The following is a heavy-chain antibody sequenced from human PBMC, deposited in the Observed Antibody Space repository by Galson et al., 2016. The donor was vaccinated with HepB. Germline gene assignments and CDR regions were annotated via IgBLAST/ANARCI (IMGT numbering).Heavy chain of an antibody. CDR2: IRGSGGGI. Sequence: SLRLSCAGSGFTFATYPMSWVRQAPGKGLEWVSGIRGSGGGIDYANSVKGRFTISRDNSKNTQYLQMNSLRAEDTAVYYCAREDSTIAAASFDYWGQGTLVTVSS. V-gene: IGHV3-23*01. CDR1: GFTFATYP. CDR3: AREDSTIAAASFDY. J-gene: IGHJ4*02. D-gene: IGHD6-13*01.